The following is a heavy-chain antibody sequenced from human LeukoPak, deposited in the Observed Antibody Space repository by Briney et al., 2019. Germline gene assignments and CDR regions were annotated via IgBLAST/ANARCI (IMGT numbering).Heavy chain of an antibody. J-gene: IGHJ4*02. CDR3: ARGLRYYYDSSGYYSYFDY. CDR2: INHSGST. CDR1: GDSIDSGTYY. Sequence: PSETLSLTCTVSGDSIDSGTYYWSWIRQPPGKGLEWIGEINHSGSTNYSPSLKSRVTISVDTSKNQFSLKLSSVTAADTAVYYCARGLRYYYDSSGYYSYFDYWGQGTLVTVSS. V-gene: IGHV4-39*07. D-gene: IGHD3-22*01.